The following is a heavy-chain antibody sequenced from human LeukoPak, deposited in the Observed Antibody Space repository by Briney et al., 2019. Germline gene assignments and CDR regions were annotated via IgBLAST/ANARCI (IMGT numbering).Heavy chain of an antibody. Sequence: PGGSLRLSCAASGFTFSSYSMNWVRQAPGKGLEWVSYISSSSTIYYADSVKGRFTISRDNAKNSLYLQMNSLRAEDTAVYYCARVRVQLWLWSDYWGQGTLVTVSS. V-gene: IGHV3-48*01. CDR2: ISSSSTI. CDR1: GFTFSSYS. D-gene: IGHD5-18*01. J-gene: IGHJ4*02. CDR3: ARVRVQLWLWSDY.